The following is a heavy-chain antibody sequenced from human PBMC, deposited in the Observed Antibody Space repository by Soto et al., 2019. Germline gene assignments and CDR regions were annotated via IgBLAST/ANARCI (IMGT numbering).Heavy chain of an antibody. J-gene: IGHJ4*02. CDR3: ARGPSGDKVDY. Sequence: QVQLQESGPGLVEPSQTLSLPCTVSGGSISNAFYSWRWIRQPPGKGLEWIGHIYNSGSTYSNPSLKSRVTISIDTSKNQFSLKLNSGTAADPAVYYCARGPSGDKVDYWGQGTLVTVSS. D-gene: IGHD1-26*01. CDR1: GGSISNAFYS. V-gene: IGHV4-30-4*01. CDR2: IYNSGST.